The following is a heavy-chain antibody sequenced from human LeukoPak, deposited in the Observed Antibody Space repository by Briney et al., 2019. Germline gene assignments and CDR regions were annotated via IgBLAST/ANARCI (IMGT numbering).Heavy chain of an antibody. CDR3: ARGLGRVVPAALDY. V-gene: IGHV3-66*01. J-gene: IGHJ4*02. CDR1: GFTVSSNS. Sequence: GESLRLSCAASGFTVSSNSMSWVRQAPGLGLEWVSVIYGGGSTYYADSVKGRFTISRDNSKSTLYLQMNSLRAEDTAVYYCARGLGRVVPAALDYWGQGTLVTVSS. D-gene: IGHD2-2*01. CDR2: IYGGGST.